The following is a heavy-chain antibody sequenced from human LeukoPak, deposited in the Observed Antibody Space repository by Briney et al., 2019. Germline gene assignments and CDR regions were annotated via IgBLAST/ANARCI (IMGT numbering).Heavy chain of an antibody. V-gene: IGHV3-23*01. Sequence: GGSLRLSCAASGITFIKYSMTWVRQAPGKGLEWVSAISGSGGSTYYADSVKGRFTISRDNSKNTLYLQMNSLRAEDTAVYYCANQHFTIWGQGTMVTVSS. CDR1: GITFIKYS. CDR3: ANQHFTI. J-gene: IGHJ3*02. CDR2: ISGSGGST. D-gene: IGHD2/OR15-2a*01.